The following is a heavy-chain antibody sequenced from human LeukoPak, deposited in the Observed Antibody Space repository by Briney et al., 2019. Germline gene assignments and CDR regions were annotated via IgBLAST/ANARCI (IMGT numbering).Heavy chain of an antibody. D-gene: IGHD6-19*01. CDR1: GFTFSSYA. V-gene: IGHV3-23*01. J-gene: IGHJ4*02. CDR3: AKVGSGWHFDY. Sequence: PGGSLRLSCATSGFTFSSYAMSWVRQAPGKGLEWVSAMSGSGGSIYYADSVKGRFTISRDNSKNTLYLQMNSLRAEDTAVYYCAKVGSGWHFDYWGQGTLATVSS. CDR2: MSGSGGSI.